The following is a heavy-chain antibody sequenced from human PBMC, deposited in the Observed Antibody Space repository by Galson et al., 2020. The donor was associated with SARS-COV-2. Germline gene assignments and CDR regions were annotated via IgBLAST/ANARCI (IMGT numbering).Heavy chain of an antibody. CDR1: GFTFDDYA. Sequence: GGTLRLSCAASGFTFDDYAMHWVRQASGKGLEWVSGMSWNSGSIGYADSVKGRFTISRDNANNSLYLQMNSLRAEDTALYYCAKDLAAVGYVRGYFLHSRQRTLVTVSS. CDR3: AKDLAAVGYVRGYFLH. CDR2: MSWNSGSI. J-gene: IGHJ1*01. D-gene: IGHD3-16*01. V-gene: IGHV3-9*01.